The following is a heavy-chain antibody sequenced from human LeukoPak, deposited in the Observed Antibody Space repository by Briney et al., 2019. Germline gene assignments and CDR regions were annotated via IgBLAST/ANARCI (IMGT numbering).Heavy chain of an antibody. J-gene: IGHJ4*02. D-gene: IGHD2-2*01. CDR1: GFFFSTFA. CDR3: ARDYCSSTSCPGYYFDY. V-gene: IGHV3-30-3*01. Sequence: GGSLRLSCAASGFFFSTFAMHWVRQAPGKGLEWVAVISYDGSNKYYADSVKGRFTISRDNSKNTLYLQMNSLRAEDAAVYYCARDYCSSTSCPGYYFDYWGQGTLVTVSS. CDR2: ISYDGSNK.